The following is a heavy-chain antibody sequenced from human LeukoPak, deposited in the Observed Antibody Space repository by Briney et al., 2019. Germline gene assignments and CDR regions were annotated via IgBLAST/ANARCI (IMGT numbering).Heavy chain of an antibody. CDR3: ARGRGIRGSAFDI. V-gene: IGHV4-34*01. Sequence: SETLSLTCAVYGGSFSGYYWSWIRQPPGKGLEWIGEINHSGSTNYNPSLKRRVTISVDTSKKQFSLKLIYVNASDTAVYYCARGRGIRGSAFDIWGQGTMVTVSS. J-gene: IGHJ3*02. CDR1: GGSFSGYY. CDR2: INHSGST. D-gene: IGHD3-10*01.